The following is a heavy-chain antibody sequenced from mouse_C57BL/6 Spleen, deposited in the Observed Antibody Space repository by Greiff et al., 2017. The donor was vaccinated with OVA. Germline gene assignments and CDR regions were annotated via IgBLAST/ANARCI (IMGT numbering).Heavy chain of an antibody. D-gene: IGHD2-3*01. J-gene: IGHJ3*01. CDR3: ARSDDGNYVFAY. CDR1: GYTFTSYW. Sequence: EVKLVESGAGLVKPGGSLKLSCAASGYTFTSYWMAWVRQTPETGLEWVAYISAGGGYTYYPDKFKGRFTFTTDNAKNNLYLQLSSLKTEDSAIYYCARSDDGNYVFAYWGQGTTLTVSA. V-gene: IGHV5-4*03. CDR2: ISAGGGYT.